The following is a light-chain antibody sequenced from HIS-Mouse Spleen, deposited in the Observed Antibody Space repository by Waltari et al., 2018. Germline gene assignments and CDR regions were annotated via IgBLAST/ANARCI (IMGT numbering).Light chain of an antibody. J-gene: IGKJ2*01. Sequence: EIVFTQSPATLSLSPGARATLSCRASQGVSNDLAWYQQKPGQAPRLLIYDASNRATGIPARFSGSGSGTDFTLTISSLEPEDFAVYYCQQRSNWPLYTFGQGTKLEIK. CDR2: DAS. CDR3: QQRSNWPLYT. CDR1: QGVSND. V-gene: IGKV3-11*01.